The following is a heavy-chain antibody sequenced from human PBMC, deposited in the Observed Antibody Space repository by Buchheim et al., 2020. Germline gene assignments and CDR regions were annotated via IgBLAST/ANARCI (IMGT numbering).Heavy chain of an antibody. CDR3: ARAGRGGNHYYYYGMDV. CDR2: IYYSGST. V-gene: IGHV4-59*01. D-gene: IGHD4-23*01. Sequence: QVQLQESGPGLVKPSETLSLTCTVSGGSISSYYWSWIRQPPGKGLEWIGYIYYSGSTNYNPSLKSRVTISVDTSKNPFPLKLSSVTAADTAVYYCARAGRGGNHYYYYGMDVWGQGTT. CDR1: GGSISSYY. J-gene: IGHJ6*02.